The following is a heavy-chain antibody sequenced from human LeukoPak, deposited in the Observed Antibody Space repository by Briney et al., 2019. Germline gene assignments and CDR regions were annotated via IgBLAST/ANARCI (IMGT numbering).Heavy chain of an antibody. J-gene: IGHJ5*02. Sequence: SETLSLTCGVSGGSFSGYYWNWIRQPPGKGLEWIGSIYHSGSTYYNPSLKSRVTISVDTSKNQFSLKLSSVTAADTAVYYCARDRAVAGPFDPWGQGTLVTVSS. D-gene: IGHD6-19*01. CDR3: ARDRAVAGPFDP. CDR2: IYHSGST. V-gene: IGHV4-34*01. CDR1: GGSFSGYY.